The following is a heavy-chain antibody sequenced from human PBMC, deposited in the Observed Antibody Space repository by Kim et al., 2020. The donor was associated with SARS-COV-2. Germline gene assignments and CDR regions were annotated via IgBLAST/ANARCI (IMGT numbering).Heavy chain of an antibody. V-gene: IGHV1-46*01. CDR3: ASQSVGTNWFDP. D-gene: IGHD6-13*01. Sequence: ASVKVSCKASGYTFTSYYMHWVRQAPGQGLEWMGIINPSGGSTSYAQKFQGRVTMTRDTSTSTVYMELSSLRSEDTAVYYCASQSVGTNWFDPWGQGTLVTVSS. J-gene: IGHJ5*02. CDR1: GYTFTSYY. CDR2: INPSGGST.